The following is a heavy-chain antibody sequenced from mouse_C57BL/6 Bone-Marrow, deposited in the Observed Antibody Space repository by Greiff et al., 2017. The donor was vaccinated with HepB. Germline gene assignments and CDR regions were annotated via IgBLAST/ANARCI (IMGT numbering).Heavy chain of an antibody. D-gene: IGHD1-1*01. Sequence: VQLQQSGPGLVQPSQSLSITCTVSGFSLTSYGVHWVRQSPGKGLEWLGVIWSGGGTDYNAAFITRLSISKDNSKSQVFFNMNSLHADDTAIYYCARNSIYYYGSSYLDYWGQGTTLTVSS. J-gene: IGHJ2*01. CDR1: GFSLTSYG. CDR2: IWSGGGT. CDR3: ARNSIYYYGSSYLDY. V-gene: IGHV2-2*01.